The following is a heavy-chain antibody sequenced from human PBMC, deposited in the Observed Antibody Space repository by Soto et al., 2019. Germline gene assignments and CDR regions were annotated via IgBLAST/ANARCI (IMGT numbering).Heavy chain of an antibody. CDR2: IYPGDSDT. D-gene: IGHD1-26*01. Sequence: GESLKISCKGSGYSFASHWVAWVRQIPEKGLEWIGTIYPGDSDTKYSSAFRGHVTISADTSVSTAYLQWRSLEATDSAIYYCARYSGSYWHYLDFWGQGTLVTVSS. J-gene: IGHJ4*02. V-gene: IGHV5-51*01. CDR1: GYSFASHW. CDR3: ARYSGSYWHYLDF.